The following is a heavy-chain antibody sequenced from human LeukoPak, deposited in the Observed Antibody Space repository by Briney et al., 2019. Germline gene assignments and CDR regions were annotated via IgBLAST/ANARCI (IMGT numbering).Heavy chain of an antibody. Sequence: SQTLSLTCAISGDSVSSNSAAWNWIRQSPSRGLEWLGRTYYRSKWYNDYAVSVKSRITINPDTSKNQFSLQLNSVTPEDTAVYYCARMSYSSRAPRGDYYYYMDVWGKGTTVTVSS. J-gene: IGHJ6*03. CDR2: TYYRSKWYN. CDR3: ARMSYSSRAPRGDYYYYMDV. D-gene: IGHD5-18*01. CDR1: GDSVSSNSAA. V-gene: IGHV6-1*01.